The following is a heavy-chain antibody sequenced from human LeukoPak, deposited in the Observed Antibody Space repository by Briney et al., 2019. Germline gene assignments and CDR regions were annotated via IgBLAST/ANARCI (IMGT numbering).Heavy chain of an antibody. CDR3: ARDLAVAGTGRLDY. CDR1: GFTFSSYS. V-gene: IGHV3-21*01. J-gene: IGHJ4*02. D-gene: IGHD6-19*01. Sequence: GGSLRLSCAASGFTFSSYSMNWVRRAPGKGLEWVSSISSSSSYIYYADSVKGRFTISRDNAKNSLYLQMNSLRAEDTAVYYCARDLAVAGTGRLDYWGQGTLVTVSS. CDR2: ISSSSSYI.